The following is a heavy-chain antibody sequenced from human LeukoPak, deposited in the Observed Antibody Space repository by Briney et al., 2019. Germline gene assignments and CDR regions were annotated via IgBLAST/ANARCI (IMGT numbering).Heavy chain of an antibody. Sequence: GGSLTLSCAASGFTFSDSSIHWVRQASGKGLEWIGLMEKELNGYATAYAASVRGRFTISRNDSQNTAYLQMDSLKTEDTALYYCTRDSGTYNWLDPWGQGTLVTVSS. CDR2: MEKELNGYAT. V-gene: IGHV3-73*01. J-gene: IGHJ5*02. CDR1: GFTFSDSS. D-gene: IGHD1-26*01. CDR3: TRDSGTYNWLDP.